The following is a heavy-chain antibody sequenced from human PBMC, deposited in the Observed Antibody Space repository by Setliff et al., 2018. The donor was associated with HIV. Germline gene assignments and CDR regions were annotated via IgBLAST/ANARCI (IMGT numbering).Heavy chain of an antibody. CDR2: IYYTGNT. V-gene: IGHV4-39*07. D-gene: IGHD2-2*01. J-gene: IGHJ3*01. CDR3: ARDDSIVLVPAIMRGDGFDF. Sequence: SETLSLTCTVSGGSVGSSSYYWTWIRQPPGKGLEWIGSIYYTGNTKYNPSLESRVTFSIDTSEDQFSLRLASVTAADTAIYYCARDDSIVLVPAIMRGDGFDFWGQGRMVTVSS. CDR1: GGSVGSSSYY.